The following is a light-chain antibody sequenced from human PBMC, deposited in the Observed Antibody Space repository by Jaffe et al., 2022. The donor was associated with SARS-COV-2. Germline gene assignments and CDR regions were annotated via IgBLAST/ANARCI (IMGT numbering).Light chain of an antibody. J-gene: IGLJ2*01. V-gene: IGLV2-11*01. Sequence: QSALTQPRSVSGSPGQSVTISCTGTSSDVGGYNFVSWYQQHPGKAPKLMIYDVNKRPSGVPDRFSGSKSGNTASLTISGLQAEDEADYYCCSYAGSYTYVIFGGGTELTV. CDR3: CSYAGSYTYVI. CDR2: DVN. CDR1: SSDVGGYNF.